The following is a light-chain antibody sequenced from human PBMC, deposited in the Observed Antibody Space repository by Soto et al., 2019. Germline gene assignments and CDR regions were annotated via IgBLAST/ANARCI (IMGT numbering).Light chain of an antibody. CDR3: QSYDISLSGVV. CDR2: EVN. Sequence: QSALTQPASVSGSPGQSITISCTGTSSDFGNYNLVSWYQQHPGKVPKLILFEVNKRPSGVSGRFSGSKSGNTASLTISGLQAEDEADYYCQSYDISLSGVVFGGGTKLTVL. V-gene: IGLV2-23*02. J-gene: IGLJ2*01. CDR1: SSDFGNYNL.